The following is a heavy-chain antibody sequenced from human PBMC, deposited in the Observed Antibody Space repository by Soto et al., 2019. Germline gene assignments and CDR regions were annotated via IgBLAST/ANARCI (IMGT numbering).Heavy chain of an antibody. D-gene: IGHD3-10*01. V-gene: IGHV1-18*01. CDR2: ISATNGNT. CDR1: GYTFTNYG. J-gene: IGHJ6*02. Sequence: ASVKVSCKASGYTFTNYGISWVRQAPGQGLEWMGWISATNGNTNYAQKLQGRVTMTTDTSTSTAYMELRSLRSDDTAVYYCTREGGAPYYYYGMDAWGQGTTVTVSS. CDR3: TREGGAPYYYYGMDA.